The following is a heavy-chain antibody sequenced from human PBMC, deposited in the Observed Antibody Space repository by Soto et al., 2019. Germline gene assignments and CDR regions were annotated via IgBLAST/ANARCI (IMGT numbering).Heavy chain of an antibody. D-gene: IGHD3-22*01. V-gene: IGHV4-30-4*01. CDR3: AKETYYYDSSGYYYRGAFDI. CDR1: GGSISSGDYY. CDR2: IYYSGST. J-gene: IGHJ3*02. Sequence: PSETLSLTCTVSGGSISSGDYYWSWIRQPPGKGLEWIGYIYYSGSTYYNPSLKSRVTISVDTSKNQFSLKLSSVTAADTAVYYCAKETYYYDSSGYYYRGAFDIWGHGTMVTVSS.